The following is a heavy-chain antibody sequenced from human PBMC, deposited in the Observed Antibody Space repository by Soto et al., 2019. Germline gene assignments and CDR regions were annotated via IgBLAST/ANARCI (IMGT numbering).Heavy chain of an antibody. Sequence: QLQLQESGPGLVKPSETLSLTCTVSGGSISSSSYYWGWIRHPPGKGLEWVGSVYYGGITYYNPSLNCRVTISVDTSKNQFSLKLSSVTAADTAVYYCARRVGATIDYWGQGTLVTVSS. CDR3: ARRVGATIDY. CDR2: VYYGGIT. J-gene: IGHJ4*02. CDR1: GGSISSSSYY. V-gene: IGHV4-39*01. D-gene: IGHD1-26*01.